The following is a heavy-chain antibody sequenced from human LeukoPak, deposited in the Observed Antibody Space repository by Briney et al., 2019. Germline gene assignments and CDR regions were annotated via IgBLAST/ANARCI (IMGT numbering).Heavy chain of an antibody. V-gene: IGHV4-34*01. D-gene: IGHD5-18*01. CDR1: GGSFSGYY. CDR2: INHSGST. Sequence: SETLSLTCAVYGGSFSGYYWSWIRQPPGKGLEWIWEINHSGSTNYKPSLKSRVTISVDTSKNQFSLKLSSVTAADTAVYYCARGPSIQLWSDPYYYYGMDVWGQGTTVTVSS. J-gene: IGHJ6*02. CDR3: ARGPSIQLWSDPYYYYGMDV.